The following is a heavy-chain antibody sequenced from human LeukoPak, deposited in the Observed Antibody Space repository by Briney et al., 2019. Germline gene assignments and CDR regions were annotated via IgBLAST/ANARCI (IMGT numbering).Heavy chain of an antibody. D-gene: IGHD1-26*01. CDR1: GGSISSSSYY. J-gene: IGHJ4*02. CDR3: ACGIVGASPFDY. CDR2: IYNSGST. Sequence: PSETLSLTCTVSGGSISSSSYYWGWIRQPPGKGLEWLGSIYNSGSTSYNPSLKSRVTIFVDTSKNQFALKLMSMTAADTAVYYCACGIVGASPFDYWGQGTLVTVSS. V-gene: IGHV4-39*01.